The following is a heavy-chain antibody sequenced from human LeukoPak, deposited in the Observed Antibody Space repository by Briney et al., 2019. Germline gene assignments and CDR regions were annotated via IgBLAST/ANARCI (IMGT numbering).Heavy chain of an antibody. CDR3: ATDPFYCSGGSCYPY. V-gene: IGHV1-24*01. CDR1: GYTLTELS. CDR2: FDPEDGET. Sequence: ASVKVSCKVSGYTLTELSIHWVRQAPGKGLEWMGGFDPEDGETIYAQKFQGRVTMTEDTSTDTAYMELSSLRSEDTAVYYCATDPFYCSGGSCYPYWGQGTLVTVSS. J-gene: IGHJ4*02. D-gene: IGHD2-15*01.